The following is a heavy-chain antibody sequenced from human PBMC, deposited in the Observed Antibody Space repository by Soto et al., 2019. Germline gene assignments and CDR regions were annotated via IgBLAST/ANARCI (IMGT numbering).Heavy chain of an antibody. D-gene: IGHD1-26*01. CDR2: ISYDGSNK. J-gene: IGHJ3*01. CDR3: ARRASR. V-gene: IGHV3-30-3*01. Sequence: PLRLSCAASGFTFSNYTMHWVRQAPGKVLEWVAVISYDGSNKYYADSVKGRFTISRDNANNSLFLQMNSLRAEDTAVYYCARRASRWGQGTMVTVS. CDR1: GFTFSNYT.